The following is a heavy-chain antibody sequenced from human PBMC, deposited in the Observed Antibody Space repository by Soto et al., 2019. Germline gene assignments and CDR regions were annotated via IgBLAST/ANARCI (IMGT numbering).Heavy chain of an antibody. D-gene: IGHD3-16*01. Sequence: GGSLRLSCAASGFTFSSYAMSWVRQAPGKGLEWVSAISGSGGSTYYADSVKGRFTISRDNSKNTLYLQMNSLRAEDTAVYYCAISQDRGGRTTFIYWGQGTQVTVSS. J-gene: IGHJ4*02. CDR2: ISGSGGST. CDR3: AISQDRGGRTTFIY. CDR1: GFTFSSYA. V-gene: IGHV3-23*01.